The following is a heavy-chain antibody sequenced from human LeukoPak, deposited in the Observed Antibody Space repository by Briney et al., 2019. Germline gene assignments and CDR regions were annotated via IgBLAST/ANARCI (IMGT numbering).Heavy chain of an antibody. D-gene: IGHD2-2*01. V-gene: IGHV3-30*18. J-gene: IGHJ5*02. CDR2: ISYDGRNK. CDR1: GFTFSSYG. Sequence: PGGSLRLSCAASGFTFSSYGMHWVRQAPGKGLEWVAVISYDGRNKYYADSVKGRFTISRDNSKNTLYLQMNSLRAEDTAVYYCAKDRGLEYQLLSWFDPWGQGTLVTVSS. CDR3: AKDRGLEYQLLSWFDP.